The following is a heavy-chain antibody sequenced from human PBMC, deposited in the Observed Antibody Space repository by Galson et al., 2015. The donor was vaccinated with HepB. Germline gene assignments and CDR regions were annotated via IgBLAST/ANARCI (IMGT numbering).Heavy chain of an antibody. CDR1: GYTFKSYG. Sequence: SVKVSCKASGYTFKSYGISWVRQAPGQGLEWMGWISPYNGNTNYAQRLQDRVTVTRDTSTSTVYMELRSLRSDDTAVYYCARDRSSSDYWGQGTLVTVSS. CDR2: ISPYNGNT. D-gene: IGHD6-13*01. J-gene: IGHJ4*02. V-gene: IGHV1-18*01. CDR3: ARDRSSSDY.